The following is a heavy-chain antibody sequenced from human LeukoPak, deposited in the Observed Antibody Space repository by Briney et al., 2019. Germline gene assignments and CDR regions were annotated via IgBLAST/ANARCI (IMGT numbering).Heavy chain of an antibody. CDR1: GGNFISYA. Sequence: GASVKVSCKASGGNFISYAVSWVRQAPGQGLEWMGGIIPMFGTSNYAHKFQGRVTITTDESTTTAYMELSSLSSEDTAVYYCATYTLSQFWSGYYHFDYWGQGTLVSVSS. CDR3: ATYTLSQFWSGYYHFDY. D-gene: IGHD3-3*01. V-gene: IGHV1-69*05. CDR2: IIPMFGTS. J-gene: IGHJ4*02.